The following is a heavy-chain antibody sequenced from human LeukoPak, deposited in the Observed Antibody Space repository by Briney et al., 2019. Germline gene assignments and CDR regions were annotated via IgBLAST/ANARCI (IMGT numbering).Heavy chain of an antibody. Sequence: GGSLRLSCAASGFTFSNSWMNWVRQAPGKGLEWVSAISGSGGSTYYADSVKGRFTISRDNSKNTLYLQMNSLRAEDTAVYYCARGYSGYDFPFDYWGQGTLVTVSS. CDR1: GFTFSNSW. D-gene: IGHD5-12*01. CDR3: ARGYSGYDFPFDY. V-gene: IGHV3-23*01. CDR2: ISGSGGST. J-gene: IGHJ4*02.